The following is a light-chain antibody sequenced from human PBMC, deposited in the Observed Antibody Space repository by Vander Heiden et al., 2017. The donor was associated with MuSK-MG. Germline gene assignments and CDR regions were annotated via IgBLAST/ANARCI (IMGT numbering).Light chain of an antibody. CDR2: DDS. CDR1: NIGSKS. J-gene: IGLJ1*01. V-gene: IGLV3-21*02. Sequence: SYVLTQPPSVSVAPGQTARVTCGGTNIGSKSVHWYQQKPGQAPVLVVYDDSDRPSGIPDRFSGSNSGNTATLTITRVEAGDEADYYCQVWDSSSDQSVFGTGTKVTVL. CDR3: QVWDSSSDQSV.